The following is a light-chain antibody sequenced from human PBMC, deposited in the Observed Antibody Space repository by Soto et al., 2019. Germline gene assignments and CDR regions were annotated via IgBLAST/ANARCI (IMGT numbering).Light chain of an antibody. Sequence: DIQMTPSPSSVSASVGDRVTITCRSSQGISSLLAWYQQKPGKAPKLLIYYASNLENGVPSRFSGSGSGPDFTLTISSLQPEDFATYFCQQADSFPWTFGQGTKVELK. V-gene: IGKV1D-12*01. CDR1: QGISSL. J-gene: IGKJ1*01. CDR3: QQADSFPWT. CDR2: YAS.